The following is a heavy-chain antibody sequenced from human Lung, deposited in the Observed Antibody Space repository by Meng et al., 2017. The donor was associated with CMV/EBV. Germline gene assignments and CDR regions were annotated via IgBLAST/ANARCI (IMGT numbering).Heavy chain of an antibody. J-gene: IGHJ4*02. CDR3: AKDSGRGGHLWFRGVDY. V-gene: IGHV3-23*01. Sequence: GGSLRLXCAASGFTFSSYAMSWVRQAPGKGLEWVSAISGSGGSTYYADSVKGRFTISRDNSKNTVNLQMNSLRAEDTAVYYCAKDSGRGGHLWFRGVDYWGQGTLVTVSS. CDR1: GFTFSSYA. D-gene: IGHD3-10*01. CDR2: ISGSGGST.